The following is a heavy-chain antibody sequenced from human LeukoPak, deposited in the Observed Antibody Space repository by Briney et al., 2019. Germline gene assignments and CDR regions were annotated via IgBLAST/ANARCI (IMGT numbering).Heavy chain of an antibody. V-gene: IGHV3-23*01. Sequence: PGGSLRLSCAASGFTFSSYAMSWVRQAPGKGLEWVSAINGNGGITYYADSVKDRFTISRDNSKNTLYLQMNSLRAEDTAVYYCAKTDFYDSSGYYYDARAGAFDIWGQGTMVTVSS. CDR2: INGNGGIT. J-gene: IGHJ3*02. CDR1: GFTFSSYA. D-gene: IGHD3-22*01. CDR3: AKTDFYDSSGYYYDARAGAFDI.